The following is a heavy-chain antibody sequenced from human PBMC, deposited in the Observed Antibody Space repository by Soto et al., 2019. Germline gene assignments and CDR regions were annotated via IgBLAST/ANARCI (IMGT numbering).Heavy chain of an antibody. V-gene: IGHV3-7*05. J-gene: IGHJ4*02. Sequence: ASVKVSCKASGYTFNRYQMHWVRQAPGKGLEWVANIKPDGSEKYYVDSVKGRFTISRDKSKNTLFLQMNSLRAEDTAVYYCAKDRCGASCISDFDYCGQGTLVTVSS. CDR3: AKDRCGASCISDFDY. D-gene: IGHD2-15*01. CDR2: IKPDGSEK. CDR1: GYTFNRYQ.